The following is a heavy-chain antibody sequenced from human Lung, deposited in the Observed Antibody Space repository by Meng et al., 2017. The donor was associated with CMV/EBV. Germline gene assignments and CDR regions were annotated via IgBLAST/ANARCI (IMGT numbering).Heavy chain of an antibody. J-gene: IGHJ6*02. Sequence: ASXXVSXKASGYTFTGYYMHWVRQAPGQGLEWMGWINPNSGGTNYAQKFQGRVTMTRDTSISTAYMELSRLRSDDTAVYYCARGGGYSSSSAYGMDVGGQGTXVT. CDR3: ARGGGYSSSSAYGMDV. D-gene: IGHD6-6*01. CDR1: GYTFTGYY. CDR2: INPNSGGT. V-gene: IGHV1-2*02.